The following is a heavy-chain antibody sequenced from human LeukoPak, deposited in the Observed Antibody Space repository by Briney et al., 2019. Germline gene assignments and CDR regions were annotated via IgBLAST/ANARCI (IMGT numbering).Heavy chain of an antibody. D-gene: IGHD1-26*01. V-gene: IGHV3-23*01. J-gene: IGHJ4*02. Sequence: GGSLRLSCAASGFTFSSYAMSWVRQAPGKGLEWVSAISGSGGSTYYADSVKGRFTISRDNSKNTLYLQMSSLRDEDTAVYYCAKWWELPPYYFDYWGQGTLVTVSS. CDR1: GFTFSSYA. CDR3: AKWWELPPYYFDY. CDR2: ISGSGGST.